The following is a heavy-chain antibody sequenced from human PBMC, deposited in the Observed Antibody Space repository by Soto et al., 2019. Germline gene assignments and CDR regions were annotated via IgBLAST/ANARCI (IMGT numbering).Heavy chain of an antibody. Sequence: EVQLLQSGGGLVQPGGSLRLSCAASGFTFTSYAMSWVRQAPGKGLEWVSTISGTGGSTYYPDSVKGRFTISRDNSKNTVYVQMNGRGAGDAAVYYGAKEMTGGYYWFDSWGQGTLVTVSS. J-gene: IGHJ5*01. V-gene: IGHV3-23*01. CDR3: AKEMTGGYYWFDS. CDR1: GFTFTSYA. D-gene: IGHD2-8*02. CDR2: ISGTGGST.